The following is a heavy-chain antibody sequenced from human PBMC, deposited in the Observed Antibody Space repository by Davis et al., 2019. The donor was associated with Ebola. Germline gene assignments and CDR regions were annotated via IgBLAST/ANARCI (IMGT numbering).Heavy chain of an antibody. V-gene: IGHV3-21*04. CDR3: AKDRYSGNYPYYFDY. D-gene: IGHD1-26*01. J-gene: IGHJ4*02. Sequence: GESLKISCAASGFTFSSYSMNWVRQAPGKGLEWVSSISSSSSYIYYADSVKGRFTISRDNAKNSLYLQMNSLRAEDTAVYYCAKDRYSGNYPYYFDYWGQGTLVTVSS. CDR2: ISSSSSYI. CDR1: GFTFSSYS.